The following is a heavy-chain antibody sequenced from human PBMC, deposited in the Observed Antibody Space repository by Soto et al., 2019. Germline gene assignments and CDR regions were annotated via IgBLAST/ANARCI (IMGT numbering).Heavy chain of an antibody. CDR2: INPSGGST. V-gene: IGHV1-46*01. CDR1: GYTFTSYY. D-gene: IGHD6-19*01. J-gene: IGHJ4*02. CDR3: ARDGRSSSSSGWYYFDY. Sequence: QVQLVQSGAEVKKPGASVKVSCKASGYTFTSYYMHWVRQAPGQGLEWMGIINPSGGSTSYAQKFQGRVTMTRDTSTSTVYMELSSLRSEDTAVYYCARDGRSSSSSGWYYFDYCGQGTLVTVSS.